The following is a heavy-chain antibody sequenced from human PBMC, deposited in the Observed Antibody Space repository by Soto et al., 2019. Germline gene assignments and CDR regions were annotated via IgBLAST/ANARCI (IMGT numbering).Heavy chain of an antibody. D-gene: IGHD6-13*01. CDR1: GFTFSSYG. V-gene: IGHV3-23*04. Sequence: VQLVESGGGVVQPGRSLRLSCAASGFTFSSYGMHWVRQAPGKGLEWVSAISGSGGSTYYADSVKGRFTISRDNSKNTLYLQMNSLRAEDTAVYYCAKDPGIAAAGYFDYWGQGTLVTVSS. CDR2: ISGSGGST. CDR3: AKDPGIAAAGYFDY. J-gene: IGHJ4*02.